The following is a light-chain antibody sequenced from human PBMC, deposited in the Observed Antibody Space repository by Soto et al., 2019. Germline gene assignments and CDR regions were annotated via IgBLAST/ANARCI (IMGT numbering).Light chain of an antibody. J-gene: IGKJ1*01. CDR2: KAS. CDR3: QQYDTYWT. CDR1: QSIGSW. Sequence: DIQMTQSPSTLSAFVGDRVTITCRASQSIGSWLAWYQQKPGKAPKLLIYKASSLESGVPSRFSGSGSGTEFTLTISSLQPDDFATYYCQQYDTYWTFGQGTKVEIK. V-gene: IGKV1-5*03.